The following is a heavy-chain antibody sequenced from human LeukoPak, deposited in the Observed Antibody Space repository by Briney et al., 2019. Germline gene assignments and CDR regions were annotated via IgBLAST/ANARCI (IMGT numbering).Heavy chain of an antibody. J-gene: IGHJ1*01. CDR3: ALSPPRAEYFQH. CDR2: IIPILGIA. V-gene: IGHV1-69*04. Sequence: VASVKVSCKASGGTFSSYAISWVRQAPGQGLEWMGRIIPILGIANYAQKFQGRVTITADKSTSTAYMELSSLRSEDTAVYYCALSPPRAEYFQHWGQGTLVTVSS. CDR1: GGTFSSYA.